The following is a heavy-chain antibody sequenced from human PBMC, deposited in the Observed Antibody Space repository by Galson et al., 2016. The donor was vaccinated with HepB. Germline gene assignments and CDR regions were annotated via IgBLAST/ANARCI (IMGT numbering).Heavy chain of an antibody. D-gene: IGHD6-19*01. Sequence: SLRLSCAASGFTFRSHAMSWVRQAPGKGLEWVSYISGSADSRRYADSVKGRFTISRDNSKNSLYLQMNNLRAEDTAVYYCARMVPLYSGGWYVRGDGWFDPWGQGTLVTVSS. CDR1: GFTFRSHA. J-gene: IGHJ5*02. CDR3: ARMVPLYSGGWYVRGDGWFDP. CDR2: ISGSADSR. V-gene: IGHV3-11*01.